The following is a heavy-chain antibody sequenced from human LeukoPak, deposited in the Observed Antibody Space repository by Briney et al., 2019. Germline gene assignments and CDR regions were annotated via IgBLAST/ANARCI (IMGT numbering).Heavy chain of an antibody. J-gene: IGHJ3*02. CDR3: ARDSEEMATIAYDAFDI. Sequence: ASVKVSCKASGYTFTSYYMHWVRQAPGQGLEWMGIINPSGGSTSYAQKLQGRVTMTRDTSTSTVYMELSSLRSEDTAVYYCARDSEEMATIAYDAFDIWGQGKMVTVSS. D-gene: IGHD5-24*01. CDR1: GYTFTSYY. V-gene: IGHV1-46*01. CDR2: INPSGGST.